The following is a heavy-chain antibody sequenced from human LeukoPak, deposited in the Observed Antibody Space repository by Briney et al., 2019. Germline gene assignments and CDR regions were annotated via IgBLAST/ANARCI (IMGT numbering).Heavy chain of an antibody. CDR2: VYTSGST. V-gene: IGHV4-61*02. CDR1: GGSISSNSYY. D-gene: IGHD2-21*02. J-gene: IGHJ4*02. Sequence: PSQTLSLTCTVSGGSISSNSYYWNWIRQPAGKGLEWIGRVYTSGSTNYNPSLKSRVTISVDTSKNQFSLKLSSVTAADTAVYYCARGDSTSHLHYFDYWGQGALVTVSS. CDR3: ARGDSTSHLHYFDY.